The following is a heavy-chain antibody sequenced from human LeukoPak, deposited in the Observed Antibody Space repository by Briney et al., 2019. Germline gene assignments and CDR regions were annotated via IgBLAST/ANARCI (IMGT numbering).Heavy chain of an antibody. CDR2: ISTSGSSV. Sequence: GGSLRLSCAASGFTFSSYAMHWVRQAPGKGLEWLSHISTSGSSVHYADSVKGRFTISRDNAENSLYLQMDSLRVEDTAVYFCARDAATELGTVYMDVWGKGTTVTISS. CDR1: GFTFSSYA. D-gene: IGHD1-7*01. CDR3: ARDAATELGTVYMDV. V-gene: IGHV3-48*03. J-gene: IGHJ6*03.